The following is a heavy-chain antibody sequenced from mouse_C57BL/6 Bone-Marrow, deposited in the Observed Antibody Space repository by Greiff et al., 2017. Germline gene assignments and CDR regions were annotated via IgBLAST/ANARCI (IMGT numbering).Heavy chain of an antibody. D-gene: IGHD1-1*01. Sequence: VQLQQSGPELVKPGASVKISCKASGYSFPSYYIHWVKQRPGQGLAWIGWIYPGSGNTKYNEKFKGKATLTADTSSSTAYMQLSSLTSEDSAVYCCARFPPYYGSSTGYFDVWGTGTTVTVSS. CDR3: ARFPPYYGSSTGYFDV. V-gene: IGHV1-66*01. CDR1: GYSFPSYY. CDR2: IYPGSGNT. J-gene: IGHJ1*03.